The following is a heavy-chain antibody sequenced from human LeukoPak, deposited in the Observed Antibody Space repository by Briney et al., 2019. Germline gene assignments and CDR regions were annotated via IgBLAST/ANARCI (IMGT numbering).Heavy chain of an antibody. CDR3: AKGVRITMVRGAFDI. V-gene: IGHV3-9*01. D-gene: IGHD3-10*01. J-gene: IGHJ3*02. Sequence: GGSLRLSCAASGFIFDDYAMHWVRQAPGKGLEWVSGLSWNSGSIAYADSVKGRFTISRDNAKNSLYLQMNSLRAEDTALYYCAKGVRITMVRGAFDIWGQGTMVTVSS. CDR1: GFIFDDYA. CDR2: LSWNSGSI.